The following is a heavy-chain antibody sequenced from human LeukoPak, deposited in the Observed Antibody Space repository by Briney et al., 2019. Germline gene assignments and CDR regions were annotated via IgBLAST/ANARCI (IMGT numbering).Heavy chain of an antibody. Sequence: ASVKVSCKASGYTFTSYDINWVRQATGQGLEWMGWMNPNSGNTGYAQKFQGRVTITRNTSISTAYMELSSLRSEDTAVYYCAIHGIFGVVISKGAFDIWGQGTMVTVSS. D-gene: IGHD3-3*01. V-gene: IGHV1-8*03. J-gene: IGHJ3*02. CDR3: AIHGIFGVVISKGAFDI. CDR1: GYTFTSYD. CDR2: MNPNSGNT.